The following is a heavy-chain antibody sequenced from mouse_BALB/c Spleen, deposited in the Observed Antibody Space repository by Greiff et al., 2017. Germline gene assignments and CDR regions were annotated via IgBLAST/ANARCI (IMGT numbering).Heavy chain of an antibody. J-gene: IGHJ2*01. CDR2: ISSGSSTI. Sequence: EVKLMESGGGLVQPGGSRKLSCAASGFTFSSFGMHWVRQAPEKGLEWVAYISSGSSTIYYADTVKGRFTISRDNPKNTLFLQMTSLRSEDTAMYYCARDVLLYYFDYWGQGTTLTVSS. CDR1: GFTFSSFG. CDR3: ARDVLLYYFDY. D-gene: IGHD1-1*01. V-gene: IGHV5-17*02.